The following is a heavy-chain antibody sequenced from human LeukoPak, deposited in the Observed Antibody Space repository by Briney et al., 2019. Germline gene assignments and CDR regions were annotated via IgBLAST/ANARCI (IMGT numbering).Heavy chain of an antibody. V-gene: IGHV4-59*12. CDR3: ARVVNTLFDP. Sequence: SETLSLTCTVSGGSISSYYWSWIRQPPGKGLEWIGYIYYSGSTNYNPSLKSRVTISVDTSKNQFSLKLSSVTAADTAMYYCARVVNTLFDPWGQGILATVSS. D-gene: IGHD2/OR15-2a*01. CDR2: IYYSGST. CDR1: GGSISSYY. J-gene: IGHJ5*02.